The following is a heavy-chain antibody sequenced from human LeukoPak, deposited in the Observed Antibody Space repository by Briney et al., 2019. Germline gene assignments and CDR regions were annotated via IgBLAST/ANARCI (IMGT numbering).Heavy chain of an antibody. J-gene: IGHJ4*02. D-gene: IGHD1-14*01. Sequence: PSETLSLTCTVSGGSISSYYWSWIRQPPGKGLEWIGYIYYSGSTNYNPSLKSRVTISVDTSKNQFSLKLSSVTAADTAVYYCARDPITGLFDYWGQGTLVTVSS. CDR1: GGSISSYY. CDR3: ARDPITGLFDY. CDR2: IYYSGST. V-gene: IGHV4-59*01.